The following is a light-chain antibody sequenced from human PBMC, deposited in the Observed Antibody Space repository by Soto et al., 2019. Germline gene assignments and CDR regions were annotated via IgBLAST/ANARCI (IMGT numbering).Light chain of an antibody. Sequence: DIELTQSPATLSSSPGERATLSCRASQTIRSCLNWYQQKPGHAPRLLIYAASSIQTDVPSRFSGSGSGTDFTLTISSLQPEDFATYFCQQRYNRPLTFGQGTHLEIK. V-gene: IGKV1-39*01. J-gene: IGKJ5*01. CDR3: QQRYNRPLT. CDR1: QTIRSC. CDR2: AAS.